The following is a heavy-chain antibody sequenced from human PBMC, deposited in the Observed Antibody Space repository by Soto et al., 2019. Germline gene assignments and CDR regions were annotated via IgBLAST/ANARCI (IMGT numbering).Heavy chain of an antibody. J-gene: IGHJ4*02. D-gene: IGHD2-2*01. V-gene: IGHV4-31*03. CDR3: ARGGGSTKVDY. Sequence: QVQLQESGPGLVKPSQTLSLTCTVSGGSITSSGYYWSWIRQHPGEGLEWIGFTSKSGSTSYNPSLKSRVTISVDTSSNQFSLNLKFVTAADTAVYYCARGGGSTKVDYWGQGTLVTVSP. CDR1: GGSITSSGYY. CDR2: TSKSGST.